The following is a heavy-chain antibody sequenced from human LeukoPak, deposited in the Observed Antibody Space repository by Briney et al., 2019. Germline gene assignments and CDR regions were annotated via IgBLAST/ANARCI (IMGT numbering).Heavy chain of an antibody. Sequence: PSETLSLACAVYGGSFSGYYWSWIRQSPGKGLEWIGENNHSGNINYNPSLKSRITMSIDKSKNQSSLKLRSVTAADTAVYYCARRSYYYGSGSPFPYWGQGTLVTVSS. CDR2: NNHSGNI. V-gene: IGHV4-34*01. D-gene: IGHD3-10*01. CDR1: GGSFSGYY. CDR3: ARRSYYYGSGSPFPY. J-gene: IGHJ4*02.